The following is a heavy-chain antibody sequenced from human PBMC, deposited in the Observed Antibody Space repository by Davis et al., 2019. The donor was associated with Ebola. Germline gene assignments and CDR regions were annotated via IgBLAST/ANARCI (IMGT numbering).Heavy chain of an antibody. CDR1: GYMFANYW. J-gene: IGHJ4*02. V-gene: IGHV5-51*01. D-gene: IGHD3-22*01. CDR2: IYPADSQA. Sequence: GESLKISCKASGYMFANYWMGWVRQVPGKSLDWMGIIYPADSQALYSPSFQGHVTMSADKSITTAYLQWGSLEASDTAMYYCAISSGAYSFDSWGQGTLVTVSS. CDR3: AISSGAYSFDS.